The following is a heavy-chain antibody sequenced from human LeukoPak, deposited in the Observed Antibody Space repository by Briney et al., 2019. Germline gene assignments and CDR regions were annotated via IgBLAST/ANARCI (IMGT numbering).Heavy chain of an antibody. CDR3: VRVNDYGDRNLYYFGY. J-gene: IGHJ4*02. CDR2: IYSGGST. CDR1: GFTVSSNY. Sequence: PGGSLRLSCAASGFTVSSNYMSWVRQAPGKGLEWVSVIYSGGSTYYADSVKGRFTISRDNSKNTLYLQMNSLRAEDTAVYYCVRVNDYGDRNLYYFGYWGQGTLVTVSS. D-gene: IGHD4-17*01. V-gene: IGHV3-53*01.